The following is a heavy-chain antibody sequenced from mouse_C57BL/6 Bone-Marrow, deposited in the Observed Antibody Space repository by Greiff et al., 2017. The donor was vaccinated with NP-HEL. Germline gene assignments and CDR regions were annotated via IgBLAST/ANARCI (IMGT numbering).Heavy chain of an antibody. J-gene: IGHJ2*01. CDR1: GFNIKDYY. Sequence: VTLKVCGAELVKPGASVKLSCTASGFNIKDYYMHWVKQRTEQGLEWIGRIDPEDGETKYAPKFQGKATITADTSSNTAYLQLSSLTSEDTAVYYCASRATTVVEDYWGQGTTLTVSS. D-gene: IGHD1-1*01. CDR2: IDPEDGET. V-gene: IGHV14-2*01. CDR3: ASRATTVVEDY.